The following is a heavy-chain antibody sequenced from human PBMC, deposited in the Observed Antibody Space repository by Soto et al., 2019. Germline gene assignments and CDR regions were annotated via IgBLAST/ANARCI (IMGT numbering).Heavy chain of an antibody. J-gene: IGHJ6*02. D-gene: IGHD6-13*01. CDR3: ARDQGIAAAGPPPWWDGMDV. V-gene: IGHV3-74*01. CDR2: INSDGSST. CDR1: GFTFSSYW. Sequence: EVQLVESGGGLVQPGGSLRLSCAASGFTFSSYWMHWVRQAPGKGLVWVSRINSDGSSTSYADSVKGRFTISRDNAKNTLYLKMNSRRAEDTAVYYCARDQGIAAAGPPPWWDGMDVWGQGTTVTVSS.